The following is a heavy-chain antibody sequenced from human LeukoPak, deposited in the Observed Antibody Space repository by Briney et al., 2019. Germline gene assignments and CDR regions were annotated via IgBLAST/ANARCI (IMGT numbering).Heavy chain of an antibody. CDR1: GFTFSRNY. CDR3: ARERWLQPDY. J-gene: IGHJ4*02. V-gene: IGHV3-7*01. Sequence: GGSLRLSCAASGFTFSRNYMRWVRQAPGKGLGWVANIDNAGRDKYYVDSVEGRFTISRDNAKNSLYLQMNSLRAEDTAVYYCARERWLQPDYWGQGILVTVSS. CDR2: IDNAGRDK. D-gene: IGHD5-24*01.